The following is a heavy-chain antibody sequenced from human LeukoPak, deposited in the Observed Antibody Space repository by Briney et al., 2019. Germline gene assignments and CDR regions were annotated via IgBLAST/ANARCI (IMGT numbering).Heavy chain of an antibody. J-gene: IGHJ4*02. Sequence: SETLSLTCAVSGGSISSSNWWSWVRQPPGKGLEWIGEIYHSGSTNYNPSLKSRVTISVDKSKNQFSLKLSSVTAADTAVYYCARCCSSTSCPGGFDYWGQGTLVTVSS. CDR2: IYHSGST. D-gene: IGHD2-2*01. CDR1: GGSISSSNW. CDR3: ARCCSSTSCPGGFDY. V-gene: IGHV4-4*02.